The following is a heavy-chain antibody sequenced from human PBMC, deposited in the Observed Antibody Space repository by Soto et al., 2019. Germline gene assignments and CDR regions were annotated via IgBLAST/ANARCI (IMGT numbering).Heavy chain of an antibody. CDR3: AREGDGSGFFSDF. J-gene: IGHJ4*02. CDR2: ISGRSNTI. Sequence: EVQLVESGGGLVQPGGPLRLSCVASGFTFSDYNMNWVRQAPGKGLEWVSFISGRSNTIYYADSVKGRFTISRDNAKNPLYRLMNSLRAEDTAVYYCAREGDGSGFFSDFWGQGTLVTVSS. D-gene: IGHD3-22*01. V-gene: IGHV3-48*01. CDR1: GFTFSDYN.